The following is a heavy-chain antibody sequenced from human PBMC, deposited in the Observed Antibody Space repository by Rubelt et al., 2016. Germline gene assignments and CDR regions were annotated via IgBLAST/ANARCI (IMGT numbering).Heavy chain of an antibody. V-gene: IGHV4-34*01. CDR2: INHSGST. Sequence: QVQLQQWGAGLLKPSETLSLTCAVYGGSFSGYYWSWIRQPPGKGLEWIGEINHSGSTNYNPSLNGRVTISVDTSKNQFSLKLSSVTAADTAVYYCARDRKRKGVYYYYGMDVWGQGTTVTVSS. CDR3: ARDRKRKGVYYYYGMDV. J-gene: IGHJ6*02. CDR1: GGSFSGYY. D-gene: IGHD2-8*01.